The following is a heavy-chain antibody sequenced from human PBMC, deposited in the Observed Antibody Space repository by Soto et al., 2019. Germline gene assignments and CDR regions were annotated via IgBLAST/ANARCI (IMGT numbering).Heavy chain of an antibody. CDR3: AREEYFDSQTWCEH. CDR1: GGSITADY. D-gene: IGHD3-9*01. CDR2: IYSSGST. V-gene: IGHV4-4*07. J-gene: IGHJ5*02. Sequence: SETLSLTCTVSGGSITADYWSWIRQSAGKGLEWIGRIYSSGSTNYNPSLKSRVTMSVDTSRNQFSLKLSSVTAADTAVYYGAREEYFDSQTWCEHWGLGTKGTV.